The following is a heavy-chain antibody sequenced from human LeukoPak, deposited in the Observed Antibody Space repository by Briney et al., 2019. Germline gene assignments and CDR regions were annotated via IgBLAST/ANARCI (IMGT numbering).Heavy chain of an antibody. CDR1: GGTFSSYA. CDR3: ARASYDIFTGYGPRANYGMDV. Sequence: SVKVSCKASGGTFSSYAISWVRQAPGHGLEWMGGIIPIFGTANYAQKFQGRVTITADESTSTAYMELSSLRSEDTAVYYCARASYDIFTGYGPRANYGMDVWGKGTTVTVSS. CDR2: IIPIFGTA. D-gene: IGHD3-9*01. J-gene: IGHJ6*04. V-gene: IGHV1-69*01.